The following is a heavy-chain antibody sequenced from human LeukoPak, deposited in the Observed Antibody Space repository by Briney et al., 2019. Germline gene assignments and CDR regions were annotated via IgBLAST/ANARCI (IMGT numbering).Heavy chain of an antibody. D-gene: IGHD6-19*01. CDR3: ARDRDPSQWLVYDY. CDR2: IIPILGTA. J-gene: IGHJ4*02. CDR1: GGTFSSYA. Sequence: VKVSCKASGGTFSSYAISWVRQAPGQGLEWMGGIIPILGTANYAQKFQGRVTITADESTSTAYMELSSLRSEDTAVYYCARDRDPSQWLVYDYWGQGTLVTVSS. V-gene: IGHV1-69*01.